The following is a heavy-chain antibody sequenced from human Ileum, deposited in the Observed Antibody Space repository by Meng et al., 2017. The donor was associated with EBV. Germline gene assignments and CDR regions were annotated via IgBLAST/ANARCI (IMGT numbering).Heavy chain of an antibody. J-gene: IGHJ4*02. Sequence: QVQLQQSGPGWGRPSQTLALPCASAGDSVSIHSAAWNWIRHSPSRGPEWLGRTYYRSKWYNDYAVSVKSRITINPDTSKNQFSLQLNSVTPEDTAVYYCARDSSSSAYSPFDYWGQGTLVTVSS. CDR1: GDSVSIHSAA. V-gene: IGHV6-1*01. D-gene: IGHD3-22*01. CDR2: TYYRSKWYN. CDR3: ARDSSSSAYSPFDY.